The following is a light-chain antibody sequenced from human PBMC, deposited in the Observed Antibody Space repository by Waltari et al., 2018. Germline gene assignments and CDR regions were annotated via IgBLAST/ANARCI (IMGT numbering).Light chain of an antibody. J-gene: IGLJ2*01. V-gene: IGLV2-8*01. CDR2: EVN. CDR3: SSYAGTDNFVV. Sequence: QSALTQPPSAPGSPGQSVTISCTGTSSHVGPYDYVSWYQHHPDKAPKLILFEVNKLPSGVPDRFSGSKSGNTASLTVSGLQAEDEADYYCSSYAGTDNFVVFGGGTKLTVL. CDR1: SSHVGPYDY.